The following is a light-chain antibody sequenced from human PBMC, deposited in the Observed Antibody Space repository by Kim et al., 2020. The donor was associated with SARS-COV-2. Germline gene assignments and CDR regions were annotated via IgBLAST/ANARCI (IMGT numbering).Light chain of an antibody. CDR2: GKY. Sequence: SSELTQDPAVSVALGQTVRLTCQGDSLRNYYATWYQQRPGQAPTLVLYGKYDRPSGNPDRFSGSASGNTASLTINGAQAEDEGDYYCSSRDSTGDHVVFGGGTKLTVL. J-gene: IGLJ3*02. V-gene: IGLV3-19*01. CDR3: SSRDSTGDHVV. CDR1: SLRNYY.